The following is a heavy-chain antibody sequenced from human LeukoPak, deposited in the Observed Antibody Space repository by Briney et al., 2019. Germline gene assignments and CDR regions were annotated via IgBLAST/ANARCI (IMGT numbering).Heavy chain of an antibody. CDR3: AREGAYSSSSLYYYYMDV. V-gene: IGHV4-4*07. CDR2: IYTSGGT. D-gene: IGHD6-6*01. Sequence: SETLSLTCTVSGGSISSYYWSWIRQPAGKGLEWIGRIYTSGGTNYNPSLKSRVTISVDKSKNQFSLKLSSVTAADTAVYYCAREGAYSSSSLYYYYMDVWGKGTTVTVSS. CDR1: GGSISSYY. J-gene: IGHJ6*03.